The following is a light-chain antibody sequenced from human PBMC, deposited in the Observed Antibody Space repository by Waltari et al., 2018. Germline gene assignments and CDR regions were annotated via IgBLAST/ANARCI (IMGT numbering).Light chain of an antibody. Sequence: EIMLTQSPGTLSLSTGERATLSCKASQSISKYLAWYQQQPGQAPRLLIYHASSRATGIPDRFSGSGSETDFSLTVSRLETEDFAVYYCQHYVRLPATFGQGTNVEIK. J-gene: IGKJ1*01. CDR2: HAS. V-gene: IGKV3-20*01. CDR1: QSISKY. CDR3: QHYVRLPAT.